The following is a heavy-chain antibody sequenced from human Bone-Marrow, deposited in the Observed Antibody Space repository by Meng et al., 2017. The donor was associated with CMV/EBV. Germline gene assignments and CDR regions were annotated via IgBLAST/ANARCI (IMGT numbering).Heavy chain of an antibody. D-gene: IGHD3-22*01. CDR1: GFTFSSYA. J-gene: IGHJ4*02. V-gene: IGHV3-23*01. Sequence: GGSLKISCAASGFTFSSYAMSWVRQAPGKGLEWVSAISGSGGSTYYADSVKGRFTISRDNSKNTLYLQMNSLRAEDTAVYYCAKAPILDRNFDYWGQGTLVTVSS. CDR3: AKAPILDRNFDY. CDR2: ISGSGGST.